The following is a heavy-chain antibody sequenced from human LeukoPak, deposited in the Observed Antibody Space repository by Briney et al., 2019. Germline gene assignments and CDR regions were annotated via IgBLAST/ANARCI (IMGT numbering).Heavy chain of an antibody. V-gene: IGHV1-69*01. CDR3: ARSVNWNDGFWFDP. CDR2: IIPIFGSA. CDR1: GGTFSSYA. Sequence: SVKVSCKASGGTFSSYAISWVRQAPGQGLEWMGGIIPIFGSANSAQKFQGRVTITADESTSTAYMELTSLRSEDTAVYYCARSVNWNDGFWFDPRGQGTLVTVSS. D-gene: IGHD1-20*01. J-gene: IGHJ5*02.